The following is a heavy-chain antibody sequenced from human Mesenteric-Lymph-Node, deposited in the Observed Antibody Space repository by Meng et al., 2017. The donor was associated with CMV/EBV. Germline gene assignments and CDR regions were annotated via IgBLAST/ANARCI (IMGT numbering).Heavy chain of an antibody. CDR1: GFTFSDYY. J-gene: IGHJ4*02. Sequence: GESLKISCAASGFTFSDYYMNWIRRAPGKGLEWVAYISSGGNTVYYADSVKGRFTISRDNSKNSLYLQMNSLRAEDTAVYYCAKTQYSSGWHEAGYWGQGTLVTVSS. D-gene: IGHD6-19*01. V-gene: IGHV3-11*01. CDR2: ISSGGNTV. CDR3: AKTQYSSGWHEAGY.